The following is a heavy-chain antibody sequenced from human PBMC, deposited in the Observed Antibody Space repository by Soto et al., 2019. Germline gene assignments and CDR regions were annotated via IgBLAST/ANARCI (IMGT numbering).Heavy chain of an antibody. D-gene: IGHD6-13*01. CDR2: LWDDGSSK. CDR3: AREQPIIDDAGNSANFDF. Sequence: GGSLRLSCAASGFTLSSHGMHWVRQAPGKGLEWVAALWDDGSSKNYADSVNGRFTISRDNSKNTLYLQMNILRAKDTAMYYCAREQPIIDDAGNSANFDFWGQGAMVTV. V-gene: IGHV3-33*01. CDR1: GFTLSSHG. J-gene: IGHJ4*02.